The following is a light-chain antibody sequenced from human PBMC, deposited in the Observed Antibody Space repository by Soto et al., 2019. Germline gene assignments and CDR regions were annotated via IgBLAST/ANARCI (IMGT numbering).Light chain of an antibody. CDR2: EGS. CDR1: SSDVGTYNL. CDR3: CSYAGSRTLV. V-gene: IGLV2-23*01. Sequence: QSALTQPASVSGSPGQSITISCTGTSSDVGTYNLVSWYQQHPGKAPKLILYEGSKRPSGVSNRLSGSKSGNTASLTISGLQAEDEADYYCCSYAGSRTLVFGGGTKVTVI. J-gene: IGLJ2*01.